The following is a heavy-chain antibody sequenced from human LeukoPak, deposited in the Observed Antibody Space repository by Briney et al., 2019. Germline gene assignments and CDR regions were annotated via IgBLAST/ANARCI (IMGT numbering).Heavy chain of an antibody. J-gene: IGHJ5*02. CDR1: GGSISSSTYY. V-gene: IGHV4-39*07. Sequence: PSETLSLTCTVSGGSISSSTYYWGWIRQPPGKGLEWIGSIYYTGSTYYNPSLKSRVTISVDTSKNQFSLKLSSVTAADTAVYYCARGRSPIITIFGVVIRSWFDPWGQGTLVTVSS. CDR2: IYYTGST. CDR3: ARGRSPIITIFGVVIRSWFDP. D-gene: IGHD3-3*01.